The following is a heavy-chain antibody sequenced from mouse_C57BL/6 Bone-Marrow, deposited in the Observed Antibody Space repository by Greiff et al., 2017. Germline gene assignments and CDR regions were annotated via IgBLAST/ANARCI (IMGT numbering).Heavy chain of an antibody. CDR2: ISDGGSYT. D-gene: IGHD2-4*01. CDR1: GFTFSSYA. Sequence: EVKVVESGGGLVKPGGSLKLSCAASGFTFSSYAMSWVRQTPEKRLEWVATISDGGSYTYYPDNVKGRFTLSRDKAKNNLYLQMSHLKSEDTAMYYCARGTPTMITTYFDYWGQGTTLPVSS. J-gene: IGHJ2*01. CDR3: ARGTPTMITTYFDY. V-gene: IGHV5-4*03.